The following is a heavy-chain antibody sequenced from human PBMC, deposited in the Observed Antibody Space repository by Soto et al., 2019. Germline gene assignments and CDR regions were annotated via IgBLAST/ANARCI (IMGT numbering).Heavy chain of an antibody. CDR1: GGTFSSYA. V-gene: IGHV1-69*01. J-gene: IGHJ6*02. CDR3: ARKYCSSTSCPPWYFGMDV. CDR2: IIPIFGTA. Sequence: QVQLVQSGAEVKKPGSSVKVSCKASGGTFSSYAISWVRQAPGQGLEWMGVIIPIFGTANYAQKFQGRVTFTADESTSTAYMELSSLRSEDTAVHYCARKYCSSTSCPPWYFGMDVWGQGTTVTVSS. D-gene: IGHD2-2*01.